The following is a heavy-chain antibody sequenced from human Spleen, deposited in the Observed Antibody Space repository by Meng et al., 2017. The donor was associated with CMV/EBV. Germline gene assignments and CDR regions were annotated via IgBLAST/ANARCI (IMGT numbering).Heavy chain of an antibody. D-gene: IGHD6-13*01. V-gene: IGHV3-23*01. Sequence: LKISCAASGFTFSNYAMSWVRQAPGRGLEWVSTLSTSGRSTYYADSVKGRFTISRDNSKNTLYLQMNSLRAEDTAVYYCARRIAAAGTVDYYYYYGMDVWGQGTTVTVSS. CDR3: ARRIAAAGTVDYYYYYGMDV. CDR2: LSTSGRST. CDR1: GFTFSNYA. J-gene: IGHJ6*02.